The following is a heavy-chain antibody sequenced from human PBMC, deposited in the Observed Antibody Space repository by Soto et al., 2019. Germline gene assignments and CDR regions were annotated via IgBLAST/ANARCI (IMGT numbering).Heavy chain of an antibody. D-gene: IGHD1-7*01. CDR3: ARSWTYVRLFDY. J-gene: IGHJ4*02. Sequence: PSETLSLTCSVSVGSISSSNWWRFVRQPPGKGLEWIGEIYHSGSTNYNPSLKSRVTISVDKSKNQFSLKLSSVTAADTAVYYCARSWTYVRLFDYWRQGTLVTVSS. V-gene: IGHV4-4*02. CDR2: IYHSGST. CDR1: VGSISSSNW.